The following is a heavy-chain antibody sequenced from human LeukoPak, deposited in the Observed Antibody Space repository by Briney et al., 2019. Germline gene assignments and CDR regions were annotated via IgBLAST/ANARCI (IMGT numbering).Heavy chain of an antibody. D-gene: IGHD5-18*01. Sequence: GESLKISFKGSGYSFTNYWIGWVRQVPVNGLEWMGIIYPGDSDSRYSPSFQGQVTMSADKSLSTAYLQWSSLKASDTAMYYCAGRYNYGDTFDIWGQGTMVTVSS. CDR2: IYPGDSDS. V-gene: IGHV5-51*01. CDR1: GYSFTNYW. CDR3: AGRYNYGDTFDI. J-gene: IGHJ3*02.